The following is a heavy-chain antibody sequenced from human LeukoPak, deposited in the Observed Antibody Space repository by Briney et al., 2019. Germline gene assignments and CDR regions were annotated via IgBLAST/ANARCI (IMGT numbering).Heavy chain of an antibody. CDR3: AKIYGDSPYFDY. CDR2: INHSGST. V-gene: IGHV4-34*01. CDR1: SGSISSYY. Sequence: SETLSLTCTVSSGSISSYYWSWIRQPPGKGLEWIGEINHSGSTNYNPSLKSRVTISVDTSKNQFSLKLSSVTAADTAVYYCAKIYGDSPYFDYWGQGTLVTVSS. D-gene: IGHD4-17*01. J-gene: IGHJ4*02.